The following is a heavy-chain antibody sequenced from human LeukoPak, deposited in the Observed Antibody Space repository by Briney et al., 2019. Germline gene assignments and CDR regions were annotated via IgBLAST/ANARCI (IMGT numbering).Heavy chain of an antibody. D-gene: IGHD6-19*01. CDR2: IYYSGST. Sequence: PSETLSLTCTVSGGSISSYYWSWIRQPPGKGLEWIGYIYYSGSTNYNPSLKSRVTISVDTSKNQFSLKLSSVTAADTAVYYCARPYSSGWYGVVGAFDIWGQGTMVTVSS. J-gene: IGHJ3*02. CDR3: ARPYSSGWYGVVGAFDI. V-gene: IGHV4-59*08. CDR1: GGSISSYY.